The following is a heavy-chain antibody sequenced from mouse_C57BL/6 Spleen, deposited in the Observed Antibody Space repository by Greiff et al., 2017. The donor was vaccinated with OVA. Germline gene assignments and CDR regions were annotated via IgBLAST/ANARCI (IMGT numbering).Heavy chain of an antibody. J-gene: IGHJ3*01. CDR2: INPSNGGT. V-gene: IGHV1-53*01. CDR3: ARWVAVFPWFAY. Sequence: QVQLKQPGTDLVKPGASVKLSCKASGYTFTSYWMHWVKQRHGQGLEWIGNINPSNGGTNYNEKFKSKATLTVDKSSSTAYMQLISLTSEYSAFYYFARWVAVFPWFAYWGQGTLVTVSS. CDR1: GYTFTSYW.